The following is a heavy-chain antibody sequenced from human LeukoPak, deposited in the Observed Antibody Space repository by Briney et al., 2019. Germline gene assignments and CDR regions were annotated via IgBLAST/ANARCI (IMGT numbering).Heavy chain of an antibody. J-gene: IGHJ4*02. D-gene: IGHD3-16*02. CDR1: GFTFSCYS. CDR2: ISNSSSYI. Sequence: GGSLRLSCAASGFTFSCYSMNWVRQAPGKGLEWVSSISNSSSYIYYADSVKGRFTISRDNAKNSLYLQMNSLRAEDTAVYYCAREYDYVWGSYRSYYFDYWGRGTLVTVSS. CDR3: AREYDYVWGSYRSYYFDY. V-gene: IGHV3-21*01.